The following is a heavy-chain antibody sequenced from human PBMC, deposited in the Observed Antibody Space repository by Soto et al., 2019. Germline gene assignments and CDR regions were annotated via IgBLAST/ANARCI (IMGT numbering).Heavy chain of an antibody. D-gene: IGHD2-21*01. V-gene: IGHV1-3*01. CDR3: ARDPDPAYSWFDP. CDR1: GYTFTSYA. J-gene: IGHJ5*02. CDR2: INAGNGNT. Sequence: VASVKVSCKASGYTFTSYAMHWVRQAPGQRLEWMGWINAGNGNTKYSQKFQGRVTITRDTSASTAYMELSSLRSEDTAVYYCARDPDPAYSWFDPWGQGTLVTVSS.